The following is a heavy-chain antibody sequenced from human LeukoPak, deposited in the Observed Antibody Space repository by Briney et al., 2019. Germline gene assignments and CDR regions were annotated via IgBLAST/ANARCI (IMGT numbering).Heavy chain of an antibody. CDR3: ARDGRGPDY. CDR1: GFTFSSYE. D-gene: IGHD3/OR15-3a*01. CDR2: IESDGRT. J-gene: IGHJ4*02. V-gene: IGHV3-74*01. Sequence: GGSLRLSCAASGFTFSSYEMNWVRQVPGKGLVSVSRIESDGRTAYADSVKGRFIISRDNAKNTLYLQMNSLRVEDTAVYYCARDGRGPDYWGQGTLVTVSS.